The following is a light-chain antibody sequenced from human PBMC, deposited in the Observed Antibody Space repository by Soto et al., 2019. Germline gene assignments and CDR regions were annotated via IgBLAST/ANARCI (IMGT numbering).Light chain of an antibody. CDR2: AAS. CDR3: QQYYSYPRT. V-gene: IGKV1-8*01. Sequence: AIRMTQSPSSLSASTGDRVTITCRASQGISSYLAWYQQKPGKAPKLLIYAASTLQSGVPSRFSGSGSGTDFTLTISCLQSEDFATYYCQQYYSYPRTFGQRIKGDIK. J-gene: IGKJ1*01. CDR1: QGISSY.